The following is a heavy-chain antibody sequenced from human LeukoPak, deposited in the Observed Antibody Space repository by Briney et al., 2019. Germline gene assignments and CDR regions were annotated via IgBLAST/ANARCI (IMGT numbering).Heavy chain of an antibody. D-gene: IGHD2-21*02. J-gene: IGHJ6*02. V-gene: IGHV4-59*08. CDR2: ISDRGST. CDR1: SGSFSYYY. CDR3: ASLTPSDGMDV. Sequence: SETLSLTCTVSSGSFSYYYWSWIRQPPGKGLEFIGYISDRGSTNYSPSLKSRVTISEDTSKTHFSLRLTSVAAADTAVYYCASLTPSDGMDVWGQGTTVTVSS.